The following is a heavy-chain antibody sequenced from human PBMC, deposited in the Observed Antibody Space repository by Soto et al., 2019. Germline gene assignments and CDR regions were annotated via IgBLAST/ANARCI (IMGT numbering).Heavy chain of an antibody. CDR3: AKVQGGITFGGLIGASDY. J-gene: IGHJ4*02. V-gene: IGHV3-30*18. CDR2: ISYDGKIT. CDR1: GFSFSSYV. D-gene: IGHD3-16*02. Sequence: QVQLVESGGGVVQPGRSLRLSCAASGFSFSSYVIHWVRQAPGKGLEWVAVISYDGKITSYIDSVKGRFTVSRDNSKSTLYLQMNSLRAEDTAVYYCAKVQGGITFGGLIGASDYWSQGTLVTVSS.